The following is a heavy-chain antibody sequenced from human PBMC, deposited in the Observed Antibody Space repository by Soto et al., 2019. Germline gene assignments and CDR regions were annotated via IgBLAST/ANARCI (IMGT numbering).Heavy chain of an antibody. D-gene: IGHD2-15*01. CDR1: GYTFTGYY. CDR3: ARDRGCSGGSCRIFDY. Sequence: QVQLVQSGAEVKKPGASVKVSCKASGYTFTGYYMHWVRQAPGQGLEWMGWINPNSGDTNYAQKFQGWVTMTRDTSISTAYMELSRLRSDDTAVYYCARDRGCSGGSCRIFDYWGQGTLVTVSS. J-gene: IGHJ4*02. CDR2: INPNSGDT. V-gene: IGHV1-2*04.